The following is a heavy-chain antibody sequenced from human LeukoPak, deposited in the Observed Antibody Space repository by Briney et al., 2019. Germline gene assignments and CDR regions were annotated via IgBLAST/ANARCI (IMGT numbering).Heavy chain of an antibody. J-gene: IGHJ4*02. V-gene: IGHV3-66*01. D-gene: IGHD3-10*01. CDR3: ARDLSPVVRASPMGY. CDR1: GFTVSIYY. CDR2: IYRDGSA. Sequence: PGGSLRLSCAVSGFTVSIYYMTWVRQAPGKGLEWVSFIYRDGSANYADSVKGRFTISRDNSRNTVYLQMNSLRAEDTAVYYCARDLSPVVRASPMGYWGQGTLVTVSS.